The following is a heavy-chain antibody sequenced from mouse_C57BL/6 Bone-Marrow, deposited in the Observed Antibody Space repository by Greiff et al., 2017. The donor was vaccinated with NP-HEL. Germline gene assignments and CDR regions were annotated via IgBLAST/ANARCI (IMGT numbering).Heavy chain of an antibody. CDR1: GFSLTSYA. V-gene: IGHV2-9-1*01. Sequence: QVQLKESGPGLVAPSQSLSITCTVSGFSLTSYAISWVRQPPGKGLEWLGVIWTGGGTNYNSALKSRLSISKDNSKSQVFLNKNSLQTDGTARYYCAIFYGRVPPWYVDVWGTGTTVTVSS. CDR2: IWTGGGT. D-gene: IGHD1-1*01. CDR3: AIFYGRVPPWYVDV. J-gene: IGHJ1*03.